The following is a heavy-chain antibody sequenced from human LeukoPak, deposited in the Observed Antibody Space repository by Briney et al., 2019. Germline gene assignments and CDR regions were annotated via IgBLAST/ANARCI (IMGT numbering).Heavy chain of an antibody. CDR2: ISSSGSTI. V-gene: IGHV3-48*03. CDR3: ARDDWGIAAAGTYWFDP. CDR1: GFTFSSYE. Sequence: PGGSLRLSCAASGFTFSSYEMNWVRQAPGKGLEWVSYISSSGSTIYYADSVKGRFTISRDNAKNSLYLQMNSLRAEDTAAYYCARDDWGIAAAGTYWFDPWGQGTLVTVSS. D-gene: IGHD6-13*01. J-gene: IGHJ5*02.